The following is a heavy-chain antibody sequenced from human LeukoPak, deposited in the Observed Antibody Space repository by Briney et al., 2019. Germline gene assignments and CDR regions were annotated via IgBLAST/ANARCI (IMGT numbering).Heavy chain of an antibody. J-gene: IGHJ6*02. CDR1: GGYTGSHY. V-gene: IGHV4-39*01. Sequence: SETLSLTCTVSGGYTGSHYWGWIRQPPGKGLELIGSMFHSGNSYYNPSLKSRVTISVDTSKNQLSLKLSSVTAADTAVYYCARLYYYYGMDVWGQGTTVTVSS. CDR3: ARLYYYYGMDV. CDR2: MFHSGNS.